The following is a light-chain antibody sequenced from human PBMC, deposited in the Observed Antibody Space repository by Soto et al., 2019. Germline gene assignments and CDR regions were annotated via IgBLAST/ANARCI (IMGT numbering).Light chain of an antibody. V-gene: IGKV3-11*01. CDR2: DAS. CDR1: QSVSSS. CDR3: HQRSNWPAWT. J-gene: IGKJ1*01. Sequence: EIVLTQSPATLSLSPGERATLSCRAPQSVSSSLAWYQQKPGQAPRLLIYDASGRATGIPARFSGSGSGTDFALTISRLEPEDFAVYSCHQRSNWPAWTVGQGTKVDIK.